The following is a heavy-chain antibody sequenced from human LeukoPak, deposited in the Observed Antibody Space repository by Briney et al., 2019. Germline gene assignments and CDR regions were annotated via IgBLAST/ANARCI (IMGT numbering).Heavy chain of an antibody. D-gene: IGHD6-13*01. Sequence: GESLKISCKGSGYSFTSYWIGWVRQKPGKGLEWMGIIYPGDSDTRYSPSFQGQVTMSADRSISTAYLQWNSLKASDTAMYYCAEQQGLYDAFDIWGQGTVVTVSS. J-gene: IGHJ3*02. V-gene: IGHV5-51*01. CDR2: IYPGDSDT. CDR3: AEQQGLYDAFDI. CDR1: GYSFTSYW.